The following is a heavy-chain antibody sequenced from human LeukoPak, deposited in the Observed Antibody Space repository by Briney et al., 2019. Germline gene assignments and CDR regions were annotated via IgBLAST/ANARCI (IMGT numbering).Heavy chain of an antibody. CDR1: GLTFSRYA. V-gene: IGHV3-23*01. Sequence: GGSLRLSCAVSGLTFSRYAMSWVRQAPGKGLEWVSAISESGSGTYYADSVKGRFTISRDNSKNTLYPQMNSLRAEDTAVYYCANEVSYYVTYWGQGTLVTVSS. CDR2: ISESGSGT. J-gene: IGHJ4*02. D-gene: IGHD1-26*01. CDR3: ANEVSYYVTY.